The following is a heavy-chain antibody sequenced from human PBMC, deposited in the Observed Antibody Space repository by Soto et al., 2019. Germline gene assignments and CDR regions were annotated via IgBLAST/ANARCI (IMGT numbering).Heavy chain of an antibody. CDR3: ARVSGSGSRNAFDI. J-gene: IGHJ3*02. CDR2: IIPIFGTA. D-gene: IGHD3-10*01. Sequence: SVKVSCKASGGTFSSYAISWVRQAPGQGLEWMGGIIPIFGTANYAQKFQGRVTITADESTSTAYMELSSLRSEDTAVYYCARVSGSGSRNAFDIWGQGTMVTVSS. V-gene: IGHV1-69*13. CDR1: GGTFSSYA.